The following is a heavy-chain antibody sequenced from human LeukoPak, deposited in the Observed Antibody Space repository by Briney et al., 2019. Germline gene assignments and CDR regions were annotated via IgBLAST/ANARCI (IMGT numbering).Heavy chain of an antibody. CDR1: GYSFTNYW. CDR3: ARTGDLTFDY. J-gene: IGHJ4*02. CDR2: IYPGDSDT. V-gene: IGHV5-51*01. D-gene: IGHD7-27*01. Sequence: GESLKISCQGSGYSFTNYWIAWVRQMPGKGLEWMGIIYPGDSDTRYSPSFQGQVTISADKSITTAYLQWSSLKASDTAMYYCARTGDLTFDYWGQGTLVTVSS.